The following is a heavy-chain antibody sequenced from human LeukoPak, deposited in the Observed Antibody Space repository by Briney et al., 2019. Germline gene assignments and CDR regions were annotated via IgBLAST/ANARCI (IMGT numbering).Heavy chain of an antibody. J-gene: IGHJ5*02. CDR3: ARPEGYCTNGVCYNWNSFDH. Sequence: SETLSLTCAVYGGSFSGYYWSWIRQPPGEGLEWIGEINHSGSTNYNPSLKSRVTISVDTSKNQFSLKLSSVTAADTAVYCCARPEGYCTNGVCYNWNSFDHWGQGALVTVSS. D-gene: IGHD2-8*01. CDR2: INHSGST. V-gene: IGHV4-34*01. CDR1: GGSFSGYY.